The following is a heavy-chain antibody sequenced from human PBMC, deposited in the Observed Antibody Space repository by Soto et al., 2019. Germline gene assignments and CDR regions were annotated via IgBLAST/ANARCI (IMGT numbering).Heavy chain of an antibody. J-gene: IGHJ4*02. CDR2: LWPTTRNT. Sequence: ASVKVSCKASGYTFTNYYIHWLRQAPGQGLEWLGILWPTTRNTGYAQRFQGRVTMTRDTSTGTVYMELTSLKSDDTAVYYCAREPNESFYFDYWGQGTQVTVSS. CDR1: GYTFTNYY. V-gene: IGHV1-46*01. CDR3: AREPNESFYFDY.